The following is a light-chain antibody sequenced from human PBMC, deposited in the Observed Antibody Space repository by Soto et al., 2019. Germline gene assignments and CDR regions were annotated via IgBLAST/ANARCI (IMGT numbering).Light chain of an antibody. J-gene: IGKJ4*01. Sequence: DILMTQSPSSLSASVGDRVTITCRASQNIRGFLHWYQQKSGKAPRLPIYGTSHLESGVPSRFSGSGSGTDFTLTITGLQTEDSASYFCQQSFSNYLTFGGGTRVEVK. CDR3: QQSFSNYLT. CDR2: GTS. V-gene: IGKV1-39*01. CDR1: QNIRGF.